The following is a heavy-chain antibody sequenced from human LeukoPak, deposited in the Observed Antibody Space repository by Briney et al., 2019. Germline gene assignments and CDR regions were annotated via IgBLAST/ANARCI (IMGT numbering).Heavy chain of an antibody. D-gene: IGHD5-12*01. J-gene: IGHJ6*02. Sequence: ASVKVSCKASGYTFTGYYMHWVRQAPGQGLEWMGWINPNSGGTNYAQKFQGWVTMTRDTSIGTAYMELSRLRSDDTAVYYCARAVRYSGYDWDYYGMDVWGQGTTVTVSS. CDR1: GYTFTGYY. CDR3: ARAVRYSGYDWDYYGMDV. CDR2: INPNSGGT. V-gene: IGHV1-2*04.